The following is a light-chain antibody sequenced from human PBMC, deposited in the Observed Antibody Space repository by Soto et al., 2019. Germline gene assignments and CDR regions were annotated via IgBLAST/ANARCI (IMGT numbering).Light chain of an antibody. CDR1: SSDVGGYNY. J-gene: IGLJ1*01. V-gene: IGLV2-14*03. CDR2: DVS. Sequence: QSALTQPASVSGSPGQSITISCTGTSSDVGGYNYVSWYQQHPGKAPKLMIYDVSNRPSGISNRFSGSKSGNTASLTISGRQAEDEAEYYCSSYTSSSSTNVFGTGTKVTVL. CDR3: SSYTSSSSTNV.